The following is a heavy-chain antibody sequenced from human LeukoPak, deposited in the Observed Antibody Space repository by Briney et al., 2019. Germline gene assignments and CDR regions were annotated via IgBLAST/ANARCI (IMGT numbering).Heavy chain of an antibody. CDR2: INSDGSST. D-gene: IGHD3-3*01. CDR3: AREGAPNYDFWSGYYFDY. Sequence: GGSLRLSCAASGFTFSSYWMHWVRQAPGKGLVWVSRINSDGSSTSYADSVKGRFTISRDNAKNSLYLQMNSLRAEDTAVYYCAREGAPNYDFWSGYYFDYWGQGTLVTVSS. CDR1: GFTFSSYW. V-gene: IGHV3-74*01. J-gene: IGHJ4*02.